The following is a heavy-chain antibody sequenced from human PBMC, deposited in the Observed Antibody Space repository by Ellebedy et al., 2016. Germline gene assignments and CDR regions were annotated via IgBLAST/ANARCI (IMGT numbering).Heavy chain of an antibody. CDR3: ASPTYCSGGSCYQRPSDAFDI. CDR2: ISSSSSYI. V-gene: IGHV3-21*01. J-gene: IGHJ3*02. Sequence: GESLKISCAASGFTFSSYSMNWVRQAPGKGLEWVSSISSSSSYIYYADSVKGRFTISRDNAKNSLYLQMNSLRAEDTAVYYCASPTYCSGGSCYQRPSDAFDIWGQGTMVTVSS. CDR1: GFTFSSYS. D-gene: IGHD2-15*01.